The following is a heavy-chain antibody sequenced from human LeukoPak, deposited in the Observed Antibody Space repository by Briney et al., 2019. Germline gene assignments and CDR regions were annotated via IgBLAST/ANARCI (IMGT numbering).Heavy chain of an antibody. J-gene: IGHJ4*02. CDR2: IYYSGST. Sequence: SETLSLTCTVSGGSISSSSYYWGWIRQPPGKGLEGIGSIYYSGSTYCNPCLKRRVPISVYTSKNQFSLKLSSVTAADTAVYYCARLELDGYNWYYWGQGTLVTVSS. CDR1: GGSISSSSYY. CDR3: ARLELDGYNWYY. V-gene: IGHV4-39*01. D-gene: IGHD5-24*01.